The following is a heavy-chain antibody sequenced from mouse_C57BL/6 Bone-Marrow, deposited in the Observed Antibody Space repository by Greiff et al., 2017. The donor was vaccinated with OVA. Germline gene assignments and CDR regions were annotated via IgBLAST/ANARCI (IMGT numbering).Heavy chain of an antibody. J-gene: IGHJ3*01. V-gene: IGHV1-59*01. CDR3: ARGGWYYDFFAY. D-gene: IGHD1-1*01. Sequence: QVQLKQPGAELVRPGTSVKLSCKASGYTFTSYWMHWVKQRPGQGLEWIGVIDPSDSYTNYNQKFKGKATLTVDTSSSTAYMQLSSLTSEDSAVYYCARGGWYYDFFAYWGQGTLVTVSA. CDR1: GYTFTSYW. CDR2: IDPSDSYT.